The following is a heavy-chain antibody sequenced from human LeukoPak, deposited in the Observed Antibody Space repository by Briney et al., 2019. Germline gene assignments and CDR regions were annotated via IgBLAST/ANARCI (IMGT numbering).Heavy chain of an antibody. V-gene: IGHV4-34*01. J-gene: IGHJ4*02. CDR2: INHSGST. CDR3: ARGHYDILTGYYSNYFDY. CDR1: GGSLSGYY. Sequence: SETLSLTCAVYGGSLSGYYWSWIRQPPGKGLEWIGEINHSGSTNYNPSLKSRVTISVDTSKNQFSLKLSSVTAADTAVYYCARGHYDILTGYYSNYFDYWGQGTLVTVSS. D-gene: IGHD3-9*01.